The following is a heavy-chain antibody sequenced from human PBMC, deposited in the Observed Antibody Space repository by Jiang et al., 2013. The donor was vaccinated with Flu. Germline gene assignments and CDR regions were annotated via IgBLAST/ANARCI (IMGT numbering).Heavy chain of an antibody. CDR2: INAGNGNT. CDR3: ALVENRMVQGVIDRYFDY. Sequence: TFTSYAMHWVRQAPGQRLEWMGWINAGNGNTKYSQKFQGRVTITRDTSASTAYMELSSLRSEDTAVYYCALVENRMVQGVIDRYFDYWGQGTLVTVSS. D-gene: IGHD3-10*01. J-gene: IGHJ4*02. V-gene: IGHV1-3*01. CDR1: TFTSYA.